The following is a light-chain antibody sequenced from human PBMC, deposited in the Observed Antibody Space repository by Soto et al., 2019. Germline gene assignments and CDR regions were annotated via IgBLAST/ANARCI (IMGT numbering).Light chain of an antibody. CDR2: AAS. V-gene: IGKV3-20*01. CDR1: QSVSSSY. CDR3: QQCGSSLFT. J-gene: IGKJ3*01. Sequence: DIELTQSPATLSLSPGERATLSCRASQSVSSSYLAWYQQKPGQAPRLLIYAASSRATGIPDRFSGSGSGTDFTLTISRLEPEDFAVYYCQQCGSSLFTFGPGTKVDIK.